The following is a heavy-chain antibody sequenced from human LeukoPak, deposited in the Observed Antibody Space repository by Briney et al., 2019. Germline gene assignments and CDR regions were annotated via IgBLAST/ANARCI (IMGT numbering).Heavy chain of an antibody. J-gene: IGHJ4*02. CDR2: INHSGST. V-gene: IGHV4-34*01. Sequence: PSETLSLTCAVYGGSFSGYYWSWIRQPPGKGLEWIGEINHSGSTNYNPSLKSRVTISVDTSKNQFSLKPSSVTAADTAVYYCARGYPASFDYWGQGTLVTVSS. CDR3: ARGYPASFDY. CDR1: GGSFSGYY.